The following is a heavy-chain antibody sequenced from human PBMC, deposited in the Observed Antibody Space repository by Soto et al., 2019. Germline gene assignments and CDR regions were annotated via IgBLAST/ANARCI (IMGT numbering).Heavy chain of an antibody. V-gene: IGHV4-30-4*01. CDR1: GGSISSGDYY. Sequence: QVQLQESGPGLVKPSQTLSLTCTVSGGSISSGDYYWSWIRQPPGKGLEWIGYIYYSGSTYYNPSLKSRVTISVDTSKNQFSLKLSSVTAADTAVYYCARTPQYCGGDCSTDFDYWGQGTLVTVSS. J-gene: IGHJ4*02. CDR2: IYYSGST. D-gene: IGHD2-21*02. CDR3: ARTPQYCGGDCSTDFDY.